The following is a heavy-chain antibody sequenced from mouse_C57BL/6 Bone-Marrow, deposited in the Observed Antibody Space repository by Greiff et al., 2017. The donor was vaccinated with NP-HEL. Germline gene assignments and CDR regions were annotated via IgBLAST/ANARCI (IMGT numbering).Heavy chain of an antibody. CDR2: IYPGDGDT. Sequence: VQLQESGPELVKPGASVKISCKASGYAFSSSWMNWVKQRPGKGLEWIGRIYPGDGDTNYNGKFKGKATLTADKSSSTAYMQLSSLTSEDSAVYFCARLVVATSYYFDYWGQGTTLTVSS. CDR3: ARLVVATSYYFDY. CDR1: GYAFSSSW. V-gene: IGHV1-82*01. J-gene: IGHJ2*01. D-gene: IGHD1-1*01.